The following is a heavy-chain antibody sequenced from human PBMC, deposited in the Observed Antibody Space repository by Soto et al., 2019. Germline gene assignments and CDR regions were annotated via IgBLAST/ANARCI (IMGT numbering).Heavy chain of an antibody. J-gene: IGHJ3*02. D-gene: IGHD3-16*01. CDR2: INPSGGST. CDR1: GYTFTSYY. CDR3: ARAYDYIWGSRADTFAVSAFDI. Sequence: ASVKVSCKASGYTFTSYYMHWVRQAPGQGLEWMGIINPSGGSTSYAQKFQGRVTMTRDTSTSTVYMELSSLRSEDTAVYYCARAYDYIWGSRADTFAVSAFDIWGQGTMVTVS. V-gene: IGHV1-46*03.